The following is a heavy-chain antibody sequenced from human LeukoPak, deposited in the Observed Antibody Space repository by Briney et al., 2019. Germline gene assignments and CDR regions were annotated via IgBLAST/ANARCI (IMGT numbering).Heavy chain of an antibody. Sequence: GGSLRPSCAASWFTGITNDMTWGRQAPRNGLEWVSVLYSDGNTKYADSVQGRFTISRDNSKNTLYLEMNSLSPDDTAVYYCARGVEPLAANTLAYWGQGTLVTVSS. CDR1: WFTGITND. V-gene: IGHV3-53*01. CDR2: LYSDGNT. J-gene: IGHJ4*02. D-gene: IGHD1-14*01. CDR3: ARGVEPLAANTLAY.